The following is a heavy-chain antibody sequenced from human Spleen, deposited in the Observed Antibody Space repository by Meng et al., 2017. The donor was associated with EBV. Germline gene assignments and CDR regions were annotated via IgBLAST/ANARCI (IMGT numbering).Heavy chain of an antibody. CDR1: GFSVGDFY. V-gene: IGHV3-11*01. J-gene: IGHJ4*02. CDR3: ARGNLREIPF. Sequence: GRLVESGGGLSRPGGSLMLSCAASGFSVGDFYMGWIRQAPGEGLECVSYIPGDCATIYYTDSVKGRFTISRDNAKNSLYLQMNSLRADDTAVYYCARGNLREIPFWGQGTLVTVSS. CDR2: IPGDCATI. D-gene: IGHD1-14*01.